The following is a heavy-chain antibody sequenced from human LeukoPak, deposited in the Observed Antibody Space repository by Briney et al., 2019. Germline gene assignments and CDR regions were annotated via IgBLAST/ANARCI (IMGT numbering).Heavy chain of an antibody. CDR3: ATDILTGYYKSPYDYYGMDV. Sequence: ASVKVSCKASGGTFSSYAISWVRQAPGQGLEWMGGIIPIFGTANYAQKFQGRVTITADESTSTAYMELSSLRSEDTAVYYRATDILTGYYKSPYDYYGMDVWGQGTTVTVSS. J-gene: IGHJ6*02. V-gene: IGHV1-69*13. CDR2: IIPIFGTA. CDR1: GGTFSSYA. D-gene: IGHD3-9*01.